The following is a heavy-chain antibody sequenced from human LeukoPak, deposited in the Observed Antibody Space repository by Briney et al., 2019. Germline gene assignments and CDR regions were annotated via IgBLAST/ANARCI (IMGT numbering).Heavy chain of an antibody. CDR1: GGSISSYY. CDR3: ARGPGGYSYGYYFDY. D-gene: IGHD5-18*01. Sequence: PSETLPLTCAVSGGSISSYYWSWIRQPPGKRLEWIGFFYYSGSTNYNPSLKSRVTISVDTSKNHFSLKLSSVTAADTAVYYCARGPGGYSYGYYFDYWGQGTLVTVSS. CDR2: FYYSGST. J-gene: IGHJ4*02. V-gene: IGHV4-59*01.